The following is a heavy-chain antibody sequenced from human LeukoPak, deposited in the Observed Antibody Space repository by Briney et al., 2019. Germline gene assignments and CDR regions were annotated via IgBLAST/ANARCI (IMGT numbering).Heavy chain of an antibody. V-gene: IGHV3-11*05. CDR1: GFTFTDYY. CDR3: AKDLHYYVAMDV. CDR2: ISSSGSNT. J-gene: IGHJ6*02. D-gene: IGHD3-10*02. Sequence: GGSLRLSCAVSGFTFTDYYMSWIRQAPGKGLEWVSYISSSGSNTDYADSVKGRFTISRDNAKNSLYLQMNSLRAEDTAVYYCAKDLHYYVAMDVWGQGTTVTVSS.